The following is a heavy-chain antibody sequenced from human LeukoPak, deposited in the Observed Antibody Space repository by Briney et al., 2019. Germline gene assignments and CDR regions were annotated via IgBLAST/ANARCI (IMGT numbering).Heavy chain of an antibody. Sequence: SQTLSLTCAISGDSVSSNSAAWNWIRQSPSRGLEWLGRTYYRSKWYNDYAVSVKSRITINPDTSKNQFSLQLNSVTPEDTAVYYCARHSGGWYYPDYYFDYWGQGTLVTVSS. CDR1: GDSVSSNSAA. J-gene: IGHJ4*02. V-gene: IGHV6-1*01. CDR2: TYYRSKWYN. D-gene: IGHD6-19*01. CDR3: ARHSGGWYYPDYYFDY.